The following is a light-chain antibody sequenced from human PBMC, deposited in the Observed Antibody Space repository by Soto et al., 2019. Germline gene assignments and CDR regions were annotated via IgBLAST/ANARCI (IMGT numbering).Light chain of an antibody. V-gene: IGKV3-20*01. J-gene: IGKJ1*01. Sequence: VLRQSPGTLSLSPGERATLSCRASQSVSSSFLAWYQQKPGQAPRLLIYAAASRAGGLPGRFSGSWAGTVFTLSSSRLEDEDAAVYCCNHNSDSRTFGQGTKVEIK. CDR3: NHNSDSRT. CDR2: AAA. CDR1: QSVSSSF.